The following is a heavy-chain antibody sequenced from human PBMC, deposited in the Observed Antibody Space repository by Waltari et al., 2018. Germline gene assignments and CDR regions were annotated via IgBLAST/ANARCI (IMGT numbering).Heavy chain of an antibody. CDR2: IYTSGST. CDR1: GGSISSGRYY. CDR3: ARDGYNPEYFDY. J-gene: IGHJ4*02. D-gene: IGHD5-12*01. V-gene: IGHV4-61*02. Sequence: QVQLQESGPGLVKPSQTLSLTCTVPGGSISSGRYYWRWIRQPAGKGLEWIGRIYTSGSTNYNPSLKSRVTISVDTSKNQFSLKLSSVTAADTAVYYCARDGYNPEYFDYWGQGTLVTVSS.